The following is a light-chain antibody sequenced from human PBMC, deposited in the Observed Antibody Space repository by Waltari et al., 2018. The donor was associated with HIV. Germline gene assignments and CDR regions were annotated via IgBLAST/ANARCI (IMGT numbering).Light chain of an antibody. V-gene: IGLV1-44*01. Sequence: QSVLAQPPSASGPPGQRVTISCSGSTSTIGGNTVSWYQQLPVTAPKLLIYSNKERPSGVPDRLSGSTSGTSASLVISGLQSEDEADYYCAAWDDSLKGGAFGTGTKVTVL. CDR1: TSTIGGNT. CDR3: AAWDDSLKGGA. CDR2: SNK. J-gene: IGLJ1*01.